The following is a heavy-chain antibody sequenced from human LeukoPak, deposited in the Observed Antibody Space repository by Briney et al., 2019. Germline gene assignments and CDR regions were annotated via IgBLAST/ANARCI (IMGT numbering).Heavy chain of an antibody. CDR2: INQDGSTQ. Sequence: GGSLRHSCAASGFPFSGYWMDWVRQAPGKGMEWVAKINQDGSTQYYAASVKGRFTISRDNAKSSLYLQMNILRAEDTAVYYCSRSLDYLGQGALVTVSS. J-gene: IGHJ4*02. CDR1: GFPFSGYW. CDR3: SRSLDY. V-gene: IGHV3-7*01.